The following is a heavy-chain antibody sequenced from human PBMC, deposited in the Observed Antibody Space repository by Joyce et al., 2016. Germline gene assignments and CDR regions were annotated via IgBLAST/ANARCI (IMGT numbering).Heavy chain of an antibody. V-gene: IGHV3-73*02. CDR1: GFTFSGSG. CDR2: IRSKANTDAT. CDR3: SSPSAAVGSGFWFDP. J-gene: IGHJ5*02. D-gene: IGHD6-13*01. Sequence: EVQVVESGGGSVQPGGSLKLSCAASGFTFSGSGMNWVRQASGKGLEWVGRIRSKANTDATAYAASVKGRFIISRDDSKNTAYQQMNSLKTEDTAVYYCSSPSAAVGSGFWFDPWGQGTLVTVSS.